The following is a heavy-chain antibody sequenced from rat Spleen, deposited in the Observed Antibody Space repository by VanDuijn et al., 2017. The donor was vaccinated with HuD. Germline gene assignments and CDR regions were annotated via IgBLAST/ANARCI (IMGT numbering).Heavy chain of an antibody. CDR2: ISYSGST. J-gene: IGHJ3*01. V-gene: IGHV3-1*01. CDR1: DYSITSNY. Sequence: EVQLQESGPGLVKPSQSLSLTCSVTDYSITSNYWGWIRKFPGNKMEWIGHISYSGSTSYNPSLKSRISITRDTSKNQFFLQVNSVTTEDTATYYCARSEGTHYYLPFASWGQGTLVTVSS. D-gene: IGHD1-12*02. CDR3: ARSEGTHYYLPFAS.